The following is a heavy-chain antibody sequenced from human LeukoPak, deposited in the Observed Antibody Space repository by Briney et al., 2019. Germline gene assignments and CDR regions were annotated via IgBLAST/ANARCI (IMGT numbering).Heavy chain of an antibody. V-gene: IGHV3-48*04. CDR1: GFTFSSYG. J-gene: IGHJ4*02. CDR2: ISSRSTI. CDR3: ASGDGYNNDY. D-gene: IGHD5-24*01. Sequence: PGGSLRLSCAASGFTFSSYGMNWVRQAPGKGLEWVSYISSRSTISYADSVKGRFTISRDNAKNSLYLQMNSLRVEDTAVYYCASGDGYNNDYWGQGTLVTVSS.